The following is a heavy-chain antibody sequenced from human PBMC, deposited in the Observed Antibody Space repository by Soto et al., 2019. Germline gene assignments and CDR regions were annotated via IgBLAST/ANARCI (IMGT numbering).Heavy chain of an antibody. CDR3: LNSRIA. D-gene: IGHD2-21*01. V-gene: IGHV3-23*01. CDR2: ISGTGDNM. J-gene: IGHJ5*02. Sequence: EVQLLESGGGLIQPGGSLRLSCAASGFTFSSHYMSWVRQAPGKELEWVSGISGTGDNMYYADSVKGRFAISRDNSRNTLYLHMNSMRAEDTAVYYCLNSRIAWGQGTLVTVSS. CDR1: GFTFSSHY.